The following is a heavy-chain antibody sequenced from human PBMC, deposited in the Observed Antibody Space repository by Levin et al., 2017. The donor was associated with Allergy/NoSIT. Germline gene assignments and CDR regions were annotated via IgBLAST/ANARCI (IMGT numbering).Heavy chain of an antibody. CDR2: IFYSGTT. CDR1: GGSISSNGFS. Sequence: SETLSLTCAVSGGSISSNGFSWSWVRQSPGKGLEWIGNIFYSGTTYYNPSLESRGTMSVDRSRNQFSLKLSSVTAADTAVDYCAGPIDYGDDENWFDPWGQGTLVTVSS. D-gene: IGHD4-17*01. CDR3: AGPIDYGDDENWFDP. V-gene: IGHV4-30-2*06. J-gene: IGHJ5*02.